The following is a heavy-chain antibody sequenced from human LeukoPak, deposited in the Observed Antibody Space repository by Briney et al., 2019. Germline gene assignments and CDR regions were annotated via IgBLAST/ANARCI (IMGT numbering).Heavy chain of an antibody. J-gene: IGHJ4*02. CDR1: GFTFSSYW. Sequence: PGGSLRLSCAASGFTFSSYWMSWVRQAPGKGLEWVANIKQDGSEKYYVDSVKGRFTISRDNAKNSLYLQMNSLRAEDTAVYYCARASPYYDILTGYRAFDYWGQGTLVTLSS. V-gene: IGHV3-7*01. CDR3: ARASPYYDILTGYRAFDY. D-gene: IGHD3-9*01. CDR2: IKQDGSEK.